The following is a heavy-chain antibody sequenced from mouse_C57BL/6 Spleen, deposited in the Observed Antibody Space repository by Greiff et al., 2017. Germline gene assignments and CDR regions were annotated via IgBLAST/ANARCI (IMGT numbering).Heavy chain of an antibody. CDR2: ISSGGSYT. CDR3: ARLYDYDGGAWFAY. J-gene: IGHJ3*01. CDR1: GFTFSSYG. D-gene: IGHD2-4*01. Sequence: EVQRVESGGDLVKPGGSLKLSCAASGFTFSSYGMSWVRQTPDKRLEWVATISSGGSYTYYPDSVKGRFTISRDNAKNTLYLQMSSLKSEDTAMYYCARLYDYDGGAWFAYWGQGTLVTVSA. V-gene: IGHV5-6*01.